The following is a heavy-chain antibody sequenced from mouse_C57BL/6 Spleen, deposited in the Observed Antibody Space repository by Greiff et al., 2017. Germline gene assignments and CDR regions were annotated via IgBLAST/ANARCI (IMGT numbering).Heavy chain of an antibody. V-gene: IGHV1-15*01. CDR3: TRSALFTTVVATSMDY. J-gene: IGHJ4*01. CDR1: GYTFTDYE. D-gene: IGHD1-1*01. Sequence: QVQLKESGAELVRPGASVTLSCKASGYTFTDYEMHWVKQTPVHGLEWIGAIDPETGGTAYNQKFKGKAILTADKSSSTAYMELRSLTSEDSAVYYCTRSALFTTVVATSMDYWGQGTSVTVSS. CDR2: IDPETGGT.